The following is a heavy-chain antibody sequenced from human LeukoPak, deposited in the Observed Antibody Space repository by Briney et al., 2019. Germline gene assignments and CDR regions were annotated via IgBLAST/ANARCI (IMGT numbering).Heavy chain of an antibody. D-gene: IGHD3-16*01. V-gene: IGHV3-30*18. J-gene: IGHJ4*02. CDR2: ISYDGSNK. CDR3: AKDLGGEDY. Sequence: GRSLRLSCAASGFTFSSYGMHCVRQAPGKGLEWVAVISYDGSNKYYADSVKGRFTISRDNSKNTLYLQMNSLRAEDTAVYYCAKDLGGEDYWGQGTLVTVSS. CDR1: GFTFSSYG.